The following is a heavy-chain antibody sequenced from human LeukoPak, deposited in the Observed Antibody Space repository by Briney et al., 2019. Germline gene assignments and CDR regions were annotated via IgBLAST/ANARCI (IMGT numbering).Heavy chain of an antibody. J-gene: IGHJ5*02. CDR1: GGSLSGFY. CDR2: VYYSGST. Sequence: KPSETLSLTCTVSGGSLSGFYWSWIRQPPGKGLEWIGYVYYSGSTTYNPSLKSRVTISVDASKNQFSLRLGSVTAADTAVYYCATDSYDYTWGQGTLVTVSS. V-gene: IGHV4-59*01. CDR3: ATDSYDYT. D-gene: IGHD4-11*01.